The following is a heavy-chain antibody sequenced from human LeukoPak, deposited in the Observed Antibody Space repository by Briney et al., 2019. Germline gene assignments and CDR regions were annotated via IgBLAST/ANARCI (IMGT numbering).Heavy chain of an antibody. V-gene: IGHV3-21*01. CDR3: ARLGLSSGWYEGFDY. Sequence: GGSLRLSCAASGFTFSSYSMNWVRQAPGKGLDWVSSFSSSSSYIYYADSGKGRFTSSRNNAKNSLYLQMNSLRAEDTAVYYCARLGLSSGWYEGFDYWGQGTLVTVSS. D-gene: IGHD6-19*01. CDR2: FSSSSSYI. CDR1: GFTFSSYS. J-gene: IGHJ4*02.